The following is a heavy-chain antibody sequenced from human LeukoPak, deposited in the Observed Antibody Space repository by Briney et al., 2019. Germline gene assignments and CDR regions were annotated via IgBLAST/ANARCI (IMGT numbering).Heavy chain of an antibody. Sequence: ASVKVSCKASGYTFTGYYMHWVRQAPGQGLEWMGWINPNSGGTNYAQKFQGRVTMTRDTSISTAYMELSRLRSDDTAVYYCARVNTYYYGSGSQKSRWFDPWGQGTLVTVSS. CDR2: INPNSGGT. D-gene: IGHD3-10*01. CDR3: ARVNTYYYGSGSQKSRWFDP. V-gene: IGHV1-2*02. J-gene: IGHJ5*02. CDR1: GYTFTGYY.